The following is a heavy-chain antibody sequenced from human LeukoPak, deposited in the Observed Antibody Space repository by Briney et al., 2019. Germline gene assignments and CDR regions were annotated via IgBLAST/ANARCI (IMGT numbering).Heavy chain of an antibody. V-gene: IGHV4-59*08. CDR1: GGSISSYY. J-gene: IGHJ4*02. Sequence: SETLSLTCTVSGGSISSYYWSWIRQPPGKGLEWIGYIYYSGSTNYNPSLKSRVTISVDTSKNQFSLKLSSVTAADTAVYYCARHSRVVAASPSHIDYWGQGTLVTVSS. CDR3: ARHSRVVAASPSHIDY. CDR2: IYYSGST. D-gene: IGHD2-15*01.